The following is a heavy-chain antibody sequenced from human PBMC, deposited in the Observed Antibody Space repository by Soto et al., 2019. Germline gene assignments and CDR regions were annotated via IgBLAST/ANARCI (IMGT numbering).Heavy chain of an antibody. J-gene: IGHJ4*02. V-gene: IGHV3-66*01. CDR3: PRDRYSGYDFGY. CDR1: GFTVSSQY. D-gene: IGHD5-12*01. CDR2: IYSGGST. Sequence: EVQLVESGGGLVQPGGSLRLSCAASGFTVSSQYMNWVRQAPGRGLEWVSIIYSGGSTYYADSVKGRFTISRDKSKNTLHLQMHSLRVEDTAVYYCPRDRYSGYDFGYWGQGTLVTVSS.